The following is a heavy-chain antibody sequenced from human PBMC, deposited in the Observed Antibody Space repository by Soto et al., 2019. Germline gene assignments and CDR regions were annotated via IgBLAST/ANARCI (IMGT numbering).Heavy chain of an antibody. V-gene: IGHV3-23*01. CDR2: VSGTGGST. Sequence: EVQLLESGGGLVQPGGSLRLSCAASGFTFSSYAMSWVRQAPGKGLEWVSAVSGTGGSTNYADSVKGRFTISRDNSKNTLYLHVNSLRAGDTAVYYCAKAGSIALAGSHLAYWCQGTLVTVSS. J-gene: IGHJ4*02. D-gene: IGHD6-19*01. CDR1: GFTFSSYA. CDR3: AKAGSIALAGSHLAY.